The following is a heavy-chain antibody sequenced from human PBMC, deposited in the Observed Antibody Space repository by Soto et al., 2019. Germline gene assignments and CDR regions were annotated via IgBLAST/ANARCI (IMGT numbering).Heavy chain of an antibody. J-gene: IGHJ3*02. Sequence: SVKVSCKASGGTFSSYTMSWARQAPGQGLEWMGRIIPILGIANYAQKLQGRVTITADKSTSTAYMELSSLRSEDTAVYYCARVSPAAIVAFDIWGQGTMVTVSS. V-gene: IGHV1-69*02. CDR2: IIPILGIA. CDR1: GGTFSSYT. CDR3: ARVSPAAIVAFDI. D-gene: IGHD2-2*02.